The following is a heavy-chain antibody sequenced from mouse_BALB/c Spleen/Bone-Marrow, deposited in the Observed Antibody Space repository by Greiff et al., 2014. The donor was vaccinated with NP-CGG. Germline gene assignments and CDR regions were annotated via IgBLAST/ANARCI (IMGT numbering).Heavy chain of an antibody. CDR1: GFTFSDYY. D-gene: IGHD2-10*02. J-gene: IGHJ4*01. Sequence: EVKVEESGGGLVKPGGSLKLSCAASGFTFSDYYMYWVRQTPEKRLEWVATISDGGGYTYYPDSVWRRFTISRDNAKNNLYLQMSSLKSEDTAMYYCARSGERYGAMDYWGQGTSVTVFS. V-gene: IGHV5-4*02. CDR2: ISDGGGYT. CDR3: ARSGERYGAMDY.